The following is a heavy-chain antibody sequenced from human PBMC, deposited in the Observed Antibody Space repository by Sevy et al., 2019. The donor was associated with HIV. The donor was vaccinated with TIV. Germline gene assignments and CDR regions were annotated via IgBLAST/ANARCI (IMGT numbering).Heavy chain of an antibody. CDR2: IGTAGDT. CDR1: GFTFSSYD. J-gene: IGHJ6*03. V-gene: IGHV3-13*01. CDR3: ARAPGGELSGVYYYMDV. D-gene: IGHD1-26*01. Sequence: GGSLRLSCAASGFTFSSYDMHWVRQATGKGLEWVSAIGTAGDTYYPGSVKGRFTISRENAKNSLYLQMNSLRAGDTAVYYCARAPGGELSGVYYYMDVWGKGTTVTVSS.